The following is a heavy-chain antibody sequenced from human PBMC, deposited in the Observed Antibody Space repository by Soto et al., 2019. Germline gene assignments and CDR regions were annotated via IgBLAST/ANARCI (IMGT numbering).Heavy chain of an antibody. CDR2: ISGTGTS. CDR3: AKVITTDISYWYGMDV. J-gene: IGHJ6*02. V-gene: IGHV3-23*01. Sequence: PGGSLRLSCAASGFTFSSYPMVWVRQAPGKGLESISSISGTGTSYYTDSVKGRFTIPRDNSENTLYLQMNSLRAEDTAVYYCAKVITTDISYWYGMDVWGQGTTVTVSS. D-gene: IGHD1-26*01. CDR1: GFTFSSYP.